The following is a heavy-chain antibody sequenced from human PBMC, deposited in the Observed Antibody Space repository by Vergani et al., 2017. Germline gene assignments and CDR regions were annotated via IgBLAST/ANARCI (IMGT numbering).Heavy chain of an antibody. V-gene: IGHV1-2*02. Sequence: QVQLVQSGAEVKKPGASVKVSCKASGYTFTGYYMHWVRQAPGQGLEWMGWINPNSGGTNYAQKCQGRVTMTRDTSISTASMELSRLTSDDTAVYYCATDIPYGDLLRPIPFDYWGQGTLVTVSS. CDR1: GYTFTGYY. D-gene: IGHD4-17*01. CDR3: ATDIPYGDLLRPIPFDY. J-gene: IGHJ4*02. CDR2: INPNSGGT.